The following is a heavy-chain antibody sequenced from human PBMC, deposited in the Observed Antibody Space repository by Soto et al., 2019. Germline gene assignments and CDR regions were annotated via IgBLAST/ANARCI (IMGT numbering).Heavy chain of an antibody. CDR3: ARIGNFYGSGSYYDTPFDS. D-gene: IGHD3-10*01. CDR2: VYHSGST. J-gene: IGHJ4*02. V-gene: IGHV4-39*01. Sequence: QLQLQESGPGLVEPSETLSLTCTVSGASINTGRYYWAWIRQPPGRGLEWVASVYHSGSTYYNPSLKRRVTISIDTSRNQFSLKLNSVTAADTAIFYCARIGNFYGSGSYYDTPFDSWGQGTLVTVSS. CDR1: GASINTGRYY.